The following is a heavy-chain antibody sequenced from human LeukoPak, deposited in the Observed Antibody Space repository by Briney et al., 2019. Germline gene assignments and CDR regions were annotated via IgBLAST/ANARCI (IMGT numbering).Heavy chain of an antibody. CDR3: AKVRDYADYTLLDY. CDR1: AFTFSNYG. Sequence: GGSLRLSCAASAFTFSNYGMHWVRQAPGKGLGWVALISFDGSNKYYADSVKGRFTISRDNSKNTLYLQMNSLRAEDTAVYYCAKVRDYADYTLLDYWGQGTLVTVSS. V-gene: IGHV3-30*18. J-gene: IGHJ4*02. CDR2: ISFDGSNK. D-gene: IGHD4-17*01.